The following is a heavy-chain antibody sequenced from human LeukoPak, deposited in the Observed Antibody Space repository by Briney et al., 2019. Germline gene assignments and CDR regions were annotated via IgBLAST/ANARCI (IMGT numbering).Heavy chain of an antibody. J-gene: IGHJ4*02. D-gene: IGHD6-6*01. CDR1: GFTFSGSA. Sequence: PGGSLKLSCAASGFTFSGSAMHWVRQASGKGLEWVGRIRSKANSYATAYAASVKGRFTISRDDSKNTAYLQMDSLKTEDTAVYYCTREVDCSSSSLDYWGQGTLVTVSS. CDR2: IRSKANSYAT. V-gene: IGHV3-73*01. CDR3: TREVDCSSSSLDY.